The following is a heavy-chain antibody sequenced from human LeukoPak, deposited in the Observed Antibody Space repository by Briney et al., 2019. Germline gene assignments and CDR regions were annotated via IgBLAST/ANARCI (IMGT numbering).Heavy chain of an antibody. CDR1: GGSISSSSYY. V-gene: IGHV4-39*01. CDR2: IYYSGST. J-gene: IGHJ4*02. Sequence: KPSETLSLTCTVSGGSISSSSYYWGWIRQPPGKGLEWIGSIYYSGSTYYNPSLKSRVTISVDTSKNQFSLKLSSVTAADTAVYYCAVIVVPAAMGIDYWGQGTLVTVSS. D-gene: IGHD2-2*01. CDR3: AVIVVPAAMGIDY.